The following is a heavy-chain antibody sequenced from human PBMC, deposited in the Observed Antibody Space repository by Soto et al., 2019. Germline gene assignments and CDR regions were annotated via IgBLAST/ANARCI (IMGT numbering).Heavy chain of an antibody. CDR2: INAGNGNT. CDR3: ARVGHYYYGRDV. Sequence: ASVKVSCKASGYTFTSYAMHWVRQAPGQRLEWMGWINAGNGNTKYSQKFQGRVTITRDTSASTAYMELSSLSSEDTAVYYCARVGHYYYGRDVWGQGTRVTVSS. J-gene: IGHJ6*02. V-gene: IGHV1-3*01. D-gene: IGHD3-3*01. CDR1: GYTFTSYA.